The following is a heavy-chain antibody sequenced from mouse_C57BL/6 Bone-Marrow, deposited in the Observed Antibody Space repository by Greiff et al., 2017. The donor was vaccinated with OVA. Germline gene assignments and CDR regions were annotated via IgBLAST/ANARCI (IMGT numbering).Heavy chain of an antibody. CDR3: ARSHNYGSPRYAMDY. J-gene: IGHJ4*01. CDR2: IKPNYGTT. D-gene: IGHD1-1*01. CDR1: GYSFPDYN. V-gene: IGHV1-39*01. Sequence: EVKLMASGPELVKPGASVKISCKAPGYSFPDYNMNWVKQSNGKSLEWSGVIKPNYGTTNYKQKFKGKATLTVDQSSSTTYMQFNRLTSEDSAVDYSARSHNYGSPRYAMDYWGQGTSVTVSS.